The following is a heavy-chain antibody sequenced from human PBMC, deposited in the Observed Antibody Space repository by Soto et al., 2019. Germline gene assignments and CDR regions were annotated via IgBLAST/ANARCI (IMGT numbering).Heavy chain of an antibody. Sequence: SETLSLTCGVYAGYFSGYFWTWIRQSPGKGLEWIGRIYSSGSTSYNPSLKSRLTMSVDTSKNQFSLKLTSVTAADTALYYCARQTTYSSSWFDYWGHGTLVTVSS. CDR1: AGYFSGYF. D-gene: IGHD6-13*01. CDR3: ARQTTYSSSWFDY. V-gene: IGHV4-59*10. J-gene: IGHJ5*01. CDR2: IYSSGST.